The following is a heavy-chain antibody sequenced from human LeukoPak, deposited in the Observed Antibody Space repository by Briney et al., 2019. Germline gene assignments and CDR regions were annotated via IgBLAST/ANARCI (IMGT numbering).Heavy chain of an antibody. V-gene: IGHV3-23*01. CDR1: GFSFSSYA. CDR2: ISGSGGRT. Sequence: GGSLGLSCAGSGFSFSSYAMNWVRQAPGKGLEWVSGISGSGGRTDYADSVKGRFTISRDNSKNTLYLQMNSLRAEDTAVYHCAKFTTVNMYFHHWGQGTLVTVSS. D-gene: IGHD4-11*01. CDR3: AKFTTVNMYFHH. J-gene: IGHJ1*01.